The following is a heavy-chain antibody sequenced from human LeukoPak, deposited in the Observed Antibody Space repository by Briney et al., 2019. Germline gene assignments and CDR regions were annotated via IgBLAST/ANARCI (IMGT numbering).Heavy chain of an antibody. Sequence: PGGSLRLSCAASGFTFSSYSMNWVRQAPGKGLEWVSVIYSSGNTYYADSVKGRFTISRDKSRNTLHFQMNSLRAKDSAVYYCARGEIYYYGMDVWGQGTTVTVSS. J-gene: IGHJ6*02. CDR2: IYSSGNT. V-gene: IGHV3-53*01. CDR1: GFTFSSYS. CDR3: ARGEIYYYGMDV.